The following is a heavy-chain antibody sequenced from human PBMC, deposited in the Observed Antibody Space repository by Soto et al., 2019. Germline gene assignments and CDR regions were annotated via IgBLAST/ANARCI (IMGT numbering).Heavy chain of an antibody. J-gene: IGHJ6*02. V-gene: IGHV1-69*13. CDR3: ARNDIVATARIYYYYGMDV. Sequence: SVKVSCKASGVTFSSYAISWVRQAPGQGLEWMGGIIPIFGTANYAQKFQGRVTITADESTSTAYMELSSLRSEDTAVYYCARNDIVATARIYYYYGMDVWGQGTTVTVSS. CDR2: IIPIFGTA. CDR1: GVTFSSYA. D-gene: IGHD5-12*01.